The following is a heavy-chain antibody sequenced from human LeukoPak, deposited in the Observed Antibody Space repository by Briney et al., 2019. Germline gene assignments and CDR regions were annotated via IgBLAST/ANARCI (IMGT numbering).Heavy chain of an antibody. CDR3: ARPVYDFWSGLDY. J-gene: IGHJ4*02. CDR2: ISSSSSYI. V-gene: IGHV3-21*01. CDR1: GFTFCSYS. Sequence: GGSLRLSCAASGFTFCSYSMNWVRQAPGKGLEWVSSISSSSSYIYYADSVKGRFTISRDNAKNSLYLQTNSLRAEDTAVYYCARPVYDFWSGLDYWGQGTLVTVSS. D-gene: IGHD3-3*01.